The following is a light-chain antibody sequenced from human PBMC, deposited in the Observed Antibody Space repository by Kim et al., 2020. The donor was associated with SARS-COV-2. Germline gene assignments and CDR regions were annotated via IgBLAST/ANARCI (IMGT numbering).Light chain of an antibody. CDR1: QSLLHSNGFNY. Sequence: EPASISCRSSQSLLHSNGFNYLDWYLQKPGQSPQLLIYLGSNRASGVPDRFSGSESDTDFTLKISRVEAEDVGVYYCMQALQTPYSFGQGTKLEI. V-gene: IGKV2-28*01. J-gene: IGKJ2*03. CDR3: MQALQTPYS. CDR2: LGS.